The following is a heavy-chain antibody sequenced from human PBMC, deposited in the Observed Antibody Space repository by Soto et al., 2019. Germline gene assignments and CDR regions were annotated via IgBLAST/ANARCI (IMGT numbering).Heavy chain of an antibody. CDR1: GFTFSSYA. CDR2: ISYDGSNK. CDR3: ARGSYCSSTSCFDYYYGMDV. V-gene: IGHV3-30*04. D-gene: IGHD2-2*01. J-gene: IGHJ6*02. Sequence: GGSLRLSCAASGFTFSSYAMHWVRQAPGKGLEWVAVISYDGSNKYYADSVKGRFTISRDNSKNTLYLQMNSLRAEDTAVYYCARGSYCSSTSCFDYYYGMDVWGQGTTVTVSS.